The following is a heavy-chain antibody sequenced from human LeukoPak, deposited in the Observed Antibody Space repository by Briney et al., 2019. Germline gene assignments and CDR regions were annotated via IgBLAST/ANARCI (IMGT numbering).Heavy chain of an antibody. CDR2: IIPIFGTA. Sequence: ASVKVSCKASGGTFSSYAISWVRQAPGQGLEWMGGIIPIFGTANYAQKFQGRVTITADESTSTAYMELSSLRSEGTAVYYCAREDTAMVIFDYWGQGTLVTVSS. CDR3: AREDTAMVIFDY. D-gene: IGHD5-18*01. J-gene: IGHJ4*02. CDR1: GGTFSSYA. V-gene: IGHV1-69*13.